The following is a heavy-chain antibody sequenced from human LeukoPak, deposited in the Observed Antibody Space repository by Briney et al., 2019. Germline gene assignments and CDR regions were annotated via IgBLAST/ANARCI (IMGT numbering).Heavy chain of an antibody. CDR2: ISGDGGST. V-gene: IGHV3-43*02. D-gene: IGHD2-21*02. CDR3: AKGGNCGGDCYWYFDL. J-gene: IGHJ2*01. CDR1: GFTFDDYA. Sequence: GGSLRLSCAASGFTFDDYAMHWVRRAPGKGLEWVSLISGDGGSTYYADSVKGRFTISRDNSKNSLYLQMNSLRTEDTALYYCAKGGNCGGDCYWYFDLWGRGTLVTVSS.